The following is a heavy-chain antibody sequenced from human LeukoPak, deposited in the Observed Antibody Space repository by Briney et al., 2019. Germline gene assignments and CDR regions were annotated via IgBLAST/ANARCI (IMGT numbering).Heavy chain of an antibody. V-gene: IGHV3-23*01. CDR2: IGNNGGGI. J-gene: IGHJ4*02. CDR1: GFTFSTYT. D-gene: IGHD7-27*01. CDR3: AIDPNWGTHS. Sequence: GGSLRLSCAASGFTFSTYTMYWVRHPPGKRLEWVSIIGNNGGGIHYADSVKGRFTISRDNFKNALYLQMNSLRVEDTAVYYCAIDPNWGTHSWGQGTLVTVSS.